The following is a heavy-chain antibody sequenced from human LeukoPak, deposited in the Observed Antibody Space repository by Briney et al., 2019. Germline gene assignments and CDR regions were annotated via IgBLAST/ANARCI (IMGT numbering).Heavy chain of an antibody. CDR3: ARNQGYCTRTNCYLDY. CDR2: IRYDGSNK. CDR1: GFTFNNYG. V-gene: IGHV3-33*01. Sequence: PGGSLRLSCAASGFTFNNYGMHWVRQAPGKGLEWVALIRYDGSNKYYADSVEGRFTISRDNSKNMLYLQMNSLRAEDTAVYYCARNQGYCTRTNCYLDYWGQGTLVTVSS. J-gene: IGHJ4*02. D-gene: IGHD2-2*01.